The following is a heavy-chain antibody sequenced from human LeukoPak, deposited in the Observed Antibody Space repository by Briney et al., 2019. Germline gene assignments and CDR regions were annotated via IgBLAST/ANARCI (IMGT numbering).Heavy chain of an antibody. CDR1: GFTFSSYA. Sequence: PGGSLRLSCAASGFTFSSYAMSWVRQAPGKGLEWVSAISGSGGSTYYADSVKGRFTISRDNSKNTLYLQMNSLRAEDTAVYYCANGVRLLRYYFDYWGQGTLVTVSS. D-gene: IGHD2-15*01. CDR3: ANGVRLLRYYFDY. V-gene: IGHV3-23*01. CDR2: ISGSGGST. J-gene: IGHJ4*02.